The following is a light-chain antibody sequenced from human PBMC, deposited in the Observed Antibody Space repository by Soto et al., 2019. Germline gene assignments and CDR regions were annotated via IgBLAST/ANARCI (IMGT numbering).Light chain of an antibody. CDR3: QQYNNWPRT. V-gene: IGKV3-15*01. CDR2: GAS. CDR1: QSVGQN. J-gene: IGKJ1*01. Sequence: DIVMTQSPVTLSVSPGDRATLSCRASQSVGQNLAWFQQKPGQAPRLLIYGASAGATGIPDRFSGSGFGTEFTLTISSLQSEDLAVYYCQQYNNWPRTFGQETKVEMK.